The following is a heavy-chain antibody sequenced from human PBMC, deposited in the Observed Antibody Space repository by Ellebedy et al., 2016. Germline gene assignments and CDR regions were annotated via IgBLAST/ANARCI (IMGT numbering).Heavy chain of an antibody. CDR3: VTRHNGVFDV. CDR1: GFSVSSND. J-gene: IGHJ3*01. D-gene: IGHD2-8*01. V-gene: IGHV3-53*01. Sequence: GGSLRLXXVVSGFSVSSNDMSWVRQAPGKGLELVSLLYGGGDSYYADSVKGRFTITRDSSAKTLYLQMSGLGAEDTAVYYCVTRHNGVFDVWGRGTRVTVSS. CDR2: LYGGGDS.